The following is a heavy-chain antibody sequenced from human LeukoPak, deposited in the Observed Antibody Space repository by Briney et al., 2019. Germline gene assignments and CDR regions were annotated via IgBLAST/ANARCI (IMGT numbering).Heavy chain of an antibody. D-gene: IGHD6-13*01. V-gene: IGHV3-21*01. CDR1: GFTFSSYS. CDR2: ISSSSYI. J-gene: IGHJ4*02. CDR3: ARDREAAVFDY. Sequence: GGSLRLSCAASGFTFSSYSMNWVRQAPGKGLEWVSSISSSSYIYYADSVKGRFTISRDNAKNSLYLQMNSLRAEDTAVYYCARDREAAVFDYWGQGTLVTVSS.